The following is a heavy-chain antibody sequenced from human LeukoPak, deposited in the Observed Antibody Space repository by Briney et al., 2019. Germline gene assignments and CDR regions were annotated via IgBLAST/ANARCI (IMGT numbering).Heavy chain of an antibody. CDR2: INSDGSST. Sequence: GGSLRLSCAASGFTFSTYWMNWVRQPPGKGLGWVSRINSDGSSTTYADSVMGRFTISRDNATNTLFLQMNSLRADDTAVYYCARSTSHYYYYYMDVWGKGTTVTISS. V-gene: IGHV3-74*01. CDR1: GFTFSTYW. J-gene: IGHJ6*03. CDR3: ARSTSHYYYYYMDV.